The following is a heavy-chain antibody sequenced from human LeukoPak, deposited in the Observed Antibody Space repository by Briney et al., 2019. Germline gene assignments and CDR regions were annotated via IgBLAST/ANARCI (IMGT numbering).Heavy chain of an antibody. J-gene: IGHJ6*03. CDR1: GGSISSSSYY. CDR3: ASYSSSSEIFYYYYYYYMDV. D-gene: IGHD6-6*01. V-gene: IGHV4-39*01. CDR2: IYYSGST. Sequence: PSETLSLTCTVSGGSISSSSYYWGWIRQPPGKGLEWIGSIYYSGSTYYNPSLKSRVTISVDTSKDQFSLKLSSVTAADTAVYYCASYSSSSEIFYYYYYYYMDVWGKGTTVTVSS.